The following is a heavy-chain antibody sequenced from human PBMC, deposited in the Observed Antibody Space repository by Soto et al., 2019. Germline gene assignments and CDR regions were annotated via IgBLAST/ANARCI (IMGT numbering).Heavy chain of an antibody. Sequence: GGSLRLSCTASGFTFGDYAMSWVRQAPGKGLEWVGFIRSKAYGGTTEYAASVKGRFTISRDDSKSIAYLQMNSLKTEDTAVYYCTRVGYYDSSGYYYYYYYGMDVWDQGTTVTVSS. D-gene: IGHD3-22*01. V-gene: IGHV3-49*04. J-gene: IGHJ6*02. CDR2: IRSKAYGGTT. CDR3: TRVGYYDSSGYYYYYYYGMDV. CDR1: GFTFGDYA.